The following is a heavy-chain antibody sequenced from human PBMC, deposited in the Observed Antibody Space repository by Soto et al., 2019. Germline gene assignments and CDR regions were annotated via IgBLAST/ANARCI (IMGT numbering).Heavy chain of an antibody. CDR1: GGSFSGYY. CDR3: AGGRDSAFDI. D-gene: IGHD2-15*01. J-gene: IGHJ3*02. Sequence: SETLSLTCAVYGGSFSGYYWSWIRQPPGKGLEWIGEINHSGSTNYNPSLKSRVTISVDTSKNQFSLQLNSVTPEDTAVYYCAGGRDSAFDIWGQGTMVTVSS. CDR2: INHSGST. V-gene: IGHV4-34*01.